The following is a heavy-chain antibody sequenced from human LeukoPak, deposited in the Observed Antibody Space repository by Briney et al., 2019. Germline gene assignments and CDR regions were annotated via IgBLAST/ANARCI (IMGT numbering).Heavy chain of an antibody. D-gene: IGHD3-22*01. CDR3: ARDQANYYDSSGYYYPLNY. Sequence: SVKVSCKASGGTFSSYAIGWVRQAPGQGLEWMGRIIPIFGTANYAQKFQGRVTITTDESTSTAYMELSSLRSEDTAVYYCARDQANYYDSSGYYYPLNYWGQGTLVTVSS. J-gene: IGHJ4*02. V-gene: IGHV1-69*05. CDR1: GGTFSSYA. CDR2: IIPIFGTA.